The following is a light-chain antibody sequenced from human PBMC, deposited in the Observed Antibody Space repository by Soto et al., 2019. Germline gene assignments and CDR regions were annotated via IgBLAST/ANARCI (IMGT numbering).Light chain of an antibody. CDR1: QSVSSTY. J-gene: IGKJ5*01. Sequence: IVFTQSPCTLALSPGERATLSCRASQSVSSTYLAGYQQKPGQAPRLLIYGASSRATGIPDRFSGSGSGTDFTLTISRLEPEDFAVYYCQQYGSLLITFGQGTRLEIK. CDR2: GAS. V-gene: IGKV3-20*01. CDR3: QQYGSLLIT.